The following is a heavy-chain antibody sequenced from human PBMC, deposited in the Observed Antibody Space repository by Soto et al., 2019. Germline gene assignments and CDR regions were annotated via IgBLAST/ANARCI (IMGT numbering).Heavy chain of an antibody. CDR3: ARLSGSWQSGFDP. J-gene: IGHJ5*02. D-gene: IGHD6-13*01. V-gene: IGHV4-31*03. Sequence: QVQLQESGPGLVKPSQTLSLTCIVSGGSISSNDFYWSWIRQHPGKGLEWIGYIYYSGNTYYNPSLKSRVTILVDTSKNQFSLKVSSVTAADTAVYYCARLSGSWQSGFDPWGQGTLVTVSS. CDR1: GGSISSNDFY. CDR2: IYYSGNT.